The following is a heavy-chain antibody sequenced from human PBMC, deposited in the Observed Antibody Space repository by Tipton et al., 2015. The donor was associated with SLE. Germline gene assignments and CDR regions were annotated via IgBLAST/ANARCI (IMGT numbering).Heavy chain of an antibody. J-gene: IGHJ4*02. Sequence: GSLRLSCVTSGFTFSNYWMSWVRQAPGRGLEWVVNIKLDESEKYYVDSVRGRFTISRDNAKNSLHLQMNSLRAEDTAVYYCASVLGVSGWYFGWGQGTLVTVSS. CDR3: ASVLGVSGWYFG. V-gene: IGHV3-7*03. CDR2: IKLDESEK. CDR1: GFTFSNYW. D-gene: IGHD6-19*01.